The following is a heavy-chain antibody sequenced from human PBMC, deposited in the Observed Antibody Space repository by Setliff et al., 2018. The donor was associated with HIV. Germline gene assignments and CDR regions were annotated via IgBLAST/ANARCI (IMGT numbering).Heavy chain of an antibody. J-gene: IGHJ4*02. CDR3: ATDPRRLSY. Sequence: PGGSLRLSCATSGFTFRNYDMNWVRQAPGKGLEWVSFISVSGFTIHYADSVQGRFTISRDNARNSLSLQLNSLRAEDTAVYYCATDPRRLSYWGQGTLVTVSS. D-gene: IGHD2-21*01. CDR1: GFTFRNYD. CDR2: ISVSGFTI. V-gene: IGHV3-48*03.